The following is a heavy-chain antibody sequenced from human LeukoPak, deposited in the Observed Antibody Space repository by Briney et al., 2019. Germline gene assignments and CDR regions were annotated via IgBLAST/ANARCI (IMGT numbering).Heavy chain of an antibody. D-gene: IGHD6-19*01. CDR3: ARDRRSSGWYYFDS. CDR2: INYDGSNE. V-gene: IGHV3-33*01. CDR1: GFTFSSHG. J-gene: IGHJ4*02. Sequence: GGSLRLSCAASGFTFSSHGMHWVRQAPGKGLEWVAVINYDGSNEDYGDSVKGRFTISGDKSKNTLHLQMNSLRAEDTAVYYCARDRRSSGWYYFDSWGQGTLVTVSS.